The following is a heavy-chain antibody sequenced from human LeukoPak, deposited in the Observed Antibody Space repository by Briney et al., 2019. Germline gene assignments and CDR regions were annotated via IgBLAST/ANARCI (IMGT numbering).Heavy chain of an antibody. Sequence: SETLSLTCAVYGGSFSGYYWSWIRQPPGKGLEWIGEINHSGSTNYNPSLESRVTISVDTSKNQFSLKLSSVTAADTAVYYCARGRGGSLHYYGSGSPRPFDYWGQGTLVTVSS. CDR2: INHSGST. J-gene: IGHJ4*02. D-gene: IGHD3-10*01. CDR1: GGSFSGYY. V-gene: IGHV4-34*01. CDR3: ARGRGGSLHYYGSGSPRPFDY.